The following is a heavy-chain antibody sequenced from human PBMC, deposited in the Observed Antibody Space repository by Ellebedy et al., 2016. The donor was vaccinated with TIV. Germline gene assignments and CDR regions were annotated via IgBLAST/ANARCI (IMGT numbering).Heavy chain of an antibody. CDR1: GYSFTSYW. V-gene: IGHV5-51*01. J-gene: IGHJ4*02. Sequence: GESLKISCKGSGYSFTSYWISWVRQMPGKGLEWMGIIYPGDSDTRYSPSFQGQVTISADKSISTAYLQWSSLKASDTAMYYCATNYYGSGSYYNDEQYFDYWGQGTLVTVSS. D-gene: IGHD3-10*01. CDR2: IYPGDSDT. CDR3: ATNYYGSGSYYNDEQYFDY.